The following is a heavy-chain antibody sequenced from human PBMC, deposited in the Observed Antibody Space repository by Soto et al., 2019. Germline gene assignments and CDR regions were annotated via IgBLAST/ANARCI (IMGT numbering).Heavy chain of an antibody. CDR2: ISSSSSYI. J-gene: IGHJ4*02. V-gene: IGHV3-21*01. CDR3: ARDTSFGESPSGFDY. Sequence: VGSLRLSCAASGFTFSSYSMNWVRQAPGKGLEWVSSISSSSSYIYYADSVKGRFTISRDNAKNSLYLQMNSLRAEDKAVYYCARDTSFGESPSGFDYWGQGTLVTVSS. CDR1: GFTFSSYS. D-gene: IGHD3-10*01.